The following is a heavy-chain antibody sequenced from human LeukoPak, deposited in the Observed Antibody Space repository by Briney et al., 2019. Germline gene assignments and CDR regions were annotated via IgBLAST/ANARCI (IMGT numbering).Heavy chain of an antibody. CDR1: GFTVSSNY. J-gene: IGHJ4*02. CDR3: ARAPTYYYDSSGYSV. Sequence: GGSLRLSCAASGFTVSSNYMSWVRQAPGKGLEWVSVIYSGGSTYYADSVKGRFTISRDNAKNSLYLQMNSLRAEDTAVYYCARAPTYYYDSSGYSVWGQGTLVTVSS. D-gene: IGHD3-22*01. CDR2: IYSGGST. V-gene: IGHV3-66*01.